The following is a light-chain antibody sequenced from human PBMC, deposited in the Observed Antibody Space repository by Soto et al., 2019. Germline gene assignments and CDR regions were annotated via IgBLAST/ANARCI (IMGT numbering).Light chain of an antibody. V-gene: IGKV1-39*01. CDR2: AAS. CDR1: QSISSN. J-gene: IGKJ2*01. Sequence: DIQMTQSASSLSASVGDRVTITCRASQSISSNLNWHQQKPGKAPKVLIYAASSLQSGVPSRFSGSGSGTDFTLTIGSLQPEDFATYYCQQSYSIPYTFGQGTKLEIK. CDR3: QQSYSIPYT.